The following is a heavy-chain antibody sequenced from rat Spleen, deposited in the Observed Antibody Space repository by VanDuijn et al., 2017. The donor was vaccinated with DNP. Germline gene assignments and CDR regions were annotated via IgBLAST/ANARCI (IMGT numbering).Heavy chain of an antibody. Sequence: EVQLVESGGGLVQPGRSLKLSCAASGFTFSDYAMAWVRQAPKKGLEWVATISNDGNNTYYRDSVKGRFTISRDNAKSTLYLQMNSLSSEDTATYYCARHEAIAAIWYFDFWGPGTMVTVSS. J-gene: IGHJ1*01. CDR2: ISNDGNNT. CDR1: GFTFSDYA. D-gene: IGHD1-2*01. CDR3: ARHEAIAAIWYFDF. V-gene: IGHV5-17*01.